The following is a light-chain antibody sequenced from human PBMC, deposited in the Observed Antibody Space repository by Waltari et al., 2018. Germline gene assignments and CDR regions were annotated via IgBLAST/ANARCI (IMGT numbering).Light chain of an antibody. Sequence: DIVMTQSPDSLAVSLGERVTINCKSSQSLLYSSNNKNYLAWYQQKPGQVPKLLIYWASTRESGVPNRFSGSGSGTDFTLTISGLQAEDVAVYYCQQYYSTPYSFGQGTKVEIK. CDR1: QSLLYSSNNKNY. V-gene: IGKV4-1*01. CDR3: QQYYSTPYS. J-gene: IGKJ2*03. CDR2: WAS.